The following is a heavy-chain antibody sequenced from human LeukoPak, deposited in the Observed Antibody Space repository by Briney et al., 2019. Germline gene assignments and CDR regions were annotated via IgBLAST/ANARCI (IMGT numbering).Heavy chain of an antibody. CDR3: ARHPSYDILTGR. D-gene: IGHD3-9*01. CDR1: GGSISSYY. CDR2: IYYSGST. Sequence: SETLSLTCTVSGGSISSYYWSWIRQPPGKGLEWIGYIYYSGSTNYNPSLKSRVTISVDTSKNQFSLKLSSVTAADTAVYYCARHPSYDILTGRWGQGTLVTVSS. J-gene: IGHJ4*02. V-gene: IGHV4-59*08.